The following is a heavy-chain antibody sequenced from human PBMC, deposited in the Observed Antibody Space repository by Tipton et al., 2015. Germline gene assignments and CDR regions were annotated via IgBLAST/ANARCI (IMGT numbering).Heavy chain of an antibody. CDR2: IDFRGST. V-gene: IGHV4-59*01. Sequence: TLSLTYTVSGGSIDSYYWSWIRQPPGKRLEWIGYIDFRGSTEYNPSVKSRVSISVDRSKNQFSLRLNSVIAADTAVYYCARASIIQGYYHDSSRYYLFNSWGQGTLVTVSS. CDR3: ARASIIQGYYHDSSRYYLFNS. D-gene: IGHD3-22*01. CDR1: GGSIDSYY. J-gene: IGHJ1*01.